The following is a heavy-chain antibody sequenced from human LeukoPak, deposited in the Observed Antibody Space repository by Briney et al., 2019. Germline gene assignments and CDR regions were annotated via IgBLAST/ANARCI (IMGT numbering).Heavy chain of an antibody. CDR1: GVTISSSSFH. CDR3: ARKLTTVTTTYDAFDI. V-gene: IGHV4-39*07. D-gene: IGHD4-17*01. J-gene: IGHJ3*02. CDR2: IYNSGSN. Sequence: PSETLSLTCTVSGVTISSSSFHWGWIRQPPGKGLEWIGSIYNSGSNYYNPSLKSRVTISVDTSKNQCSLMLSSVTAADTAVYYCARKLTTVTTTYDAFDIWGQGTMVTVSS.